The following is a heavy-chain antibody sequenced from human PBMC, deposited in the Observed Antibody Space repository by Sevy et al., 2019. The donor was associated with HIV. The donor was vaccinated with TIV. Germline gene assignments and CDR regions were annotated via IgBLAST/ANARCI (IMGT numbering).Heavy chain of an antibody. CDR2: IRSKDYGGTT. Sequence: GGSLRLSCRVSGFSFGAYAMSWVRQAPGKGLECVGFIRSKDYGGTTEYAASVEGRFLISRDDSKSIAYLQMNSVKIEDTAIYYCTRSRRMSRPGLTDYYYYMDVWGKGTMVTVSS. V-gene: IGHV3-49*04. CDR1: GFSFGAYA. CDR3: TRSRRMSRPGLTDYYYYMDV. J-gene: IGHJ6*03. D-gene: IGHD1-1*01.